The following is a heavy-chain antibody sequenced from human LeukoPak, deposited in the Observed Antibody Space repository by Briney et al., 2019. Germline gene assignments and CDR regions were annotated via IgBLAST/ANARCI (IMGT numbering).Heavy chain of an antibody. CDR3: AKGSDYGSGSYLGY. CDR1: GFTFSSYA. CDR2: ISGSGGST. J-gene: IGHJ4*02. V-gene: IGHV3-23*01. D-gene: IGHD3-10*01. Sequence: GGSLRLSCAASGFTFSSYAMSWVRQAPGKGLEWVSAISGSGGSTNYADSVKGRFTISRDNSKNTLYLQMNSLRAEDTAVYYCAKGSDYGSGSYLGYWGQGTLVTVSS.